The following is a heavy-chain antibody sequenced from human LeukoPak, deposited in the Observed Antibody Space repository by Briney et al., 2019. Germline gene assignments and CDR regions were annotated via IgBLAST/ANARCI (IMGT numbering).Heavy chain of an antibody. D-gene: IGHD5-18*01. CDR2: ISSSGGSA. J-gene: IGHJ4*02. CDR1: GFTFSNYT. V-gene: IGHV3-23*01. CDR3: AMNTPLAY. Sequence: GGSLRLSCAASGFTFSNYTMNWVRQAPGKGLEWVSTISSSGGSAFYADSLKGRFTISRDNSKNTLYLQMNSLRAEDTALYYCAMNTPLAYWGQGTLVTVSS.